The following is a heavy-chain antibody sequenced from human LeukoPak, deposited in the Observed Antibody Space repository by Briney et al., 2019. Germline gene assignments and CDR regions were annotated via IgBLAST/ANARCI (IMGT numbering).Heavy chain of an antibody. D-gene: IGHD3-22*01. CDR3: ARRGTDYYDTSGTYFDY. J-gene: IGHJ4*02. CDR1: GYNFASYW. Sequence: GESLKISCKGSGYNFASYWIGWVRQVPGKGLEWMGIIAPSDSHTRYSPSFQGQITISVDKSVNTAYLRWSSLRASDTAMYYCARRGTDYYDTSGTYFDYWGQGAVVTVSS. CDR2: IAPSDSHT. V-gene: IGHV5-51*01.